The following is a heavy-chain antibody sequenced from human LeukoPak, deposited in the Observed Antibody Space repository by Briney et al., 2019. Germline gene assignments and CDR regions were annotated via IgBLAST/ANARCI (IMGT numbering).Heavy chain of an antibody. V-gene: IGHV4-39*07. CDR2: MYYSGST. CDR1: NGSISSSSYS. J-gene: IGHJ6*03. CDR3: ERDTTGTDYYYYYMDV. D-gene: IGHD1-1*01. Sequence: SETLSLTCTVSNGSISSSSYSWGWIRQPPGKGLEWIGSMYYSGSTYYSPSLESRVTISVDTSKNQFSLKLSSVTAADTAVYYCERDTTGTDYYYYYMDVWGKGTTVTVSS.